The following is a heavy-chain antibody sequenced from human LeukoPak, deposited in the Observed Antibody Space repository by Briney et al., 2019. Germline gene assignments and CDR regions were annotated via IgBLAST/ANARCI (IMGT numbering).Heavy chain of an antibody. J-gene: IGHJ4*02. CDR3: ARDLHFRVYYSSIYYPY. D-gene: IGHD2-2*01. V-gene: IGHV3-48*01. CDR2: ISSSSRTI. CDR1: GFTFSSFS. Sequence: PGGSLRLSCAASGFTFSSFSMNWVRQAPGKGLEWISYISSSSRTIYYADSVKGRFTISRDNAKNSLYLQMNSLRAEDTAVYYCARDLHFRVYYSSIYYPYWGQGTLVTVSS.